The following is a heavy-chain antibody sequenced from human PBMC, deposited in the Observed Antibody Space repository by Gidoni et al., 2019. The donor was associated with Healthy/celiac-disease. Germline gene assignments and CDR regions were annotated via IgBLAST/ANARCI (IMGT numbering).Heavy chain of an antibody. CDR2: IRFAGSNN. CDR1: GFTFSSYG. D-gene: IGHD2-21*01. Sequence: QVQLVECGGGVVQPGGSVRRDGAEAGFTFSSYGMHWVRRAPGKGLGWVAFIRFAGSNNYYSDSVTGRFTISRDNSKNTLYLQMNSLRAEDTAVYFCAKAYPWLADYWVQGPLVTVSS. J-gene: IGHJ4*02. CDR3: AKAYPWLADY. V-gene: IGHV3-30*02.